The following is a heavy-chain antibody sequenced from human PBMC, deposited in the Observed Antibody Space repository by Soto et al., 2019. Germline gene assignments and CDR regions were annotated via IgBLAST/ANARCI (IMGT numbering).Heavy chain of an antibody. CDR1: GFIFNNYA. CDR2: ISAGGGSP. Sequence: GGSLRLSCAASGFIFNNYAMSWVRQAPGKGLEWVSFISAGGGSPNYADSVKGRFTISRDNSKNMVYLQMNSLRAEDTAVYYCARDNSGYDFWSGYSPSYGMDVWGQGTTVTVSS. V-gene: IGHV3-23*01. D-gene: IGHD3-3*01. J-gene: IGHJ6*02. CDR3: ARDNSGYDFWSGYSPSYGMDV.